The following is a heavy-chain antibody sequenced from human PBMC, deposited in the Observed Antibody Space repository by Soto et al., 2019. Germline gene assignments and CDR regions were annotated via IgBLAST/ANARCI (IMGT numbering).Heavy chain of an antibody. CDR3: ARDYCSGGNCYLLFDY. CDR1: GYTFNSYG. Sequence: QVQLVQSGAEVKKPGASVKVSCKASGYTFNSYGISWVRQAPGQGLEWMGWISAHNGNTNYAQNFQGRVTVTTERSTSTAYMELRSLRSDATAVYYCARDYCSGGNCYLLFDYWGQGTLVTVSS. CDR2: ISAHNGNT. D-gene: IGHD2-15*01. V-gene: IGHV1-18*01. J-gene: IGHJ4*02.